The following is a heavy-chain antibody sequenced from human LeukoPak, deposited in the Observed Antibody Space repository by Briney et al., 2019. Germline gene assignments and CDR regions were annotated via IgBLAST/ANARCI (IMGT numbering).Heavy chain of an antibody. CDR2: ISYDGSNK. Sequence: GGSLTLSCAASGLSVSSNYMSWVRQAPGKGLEWVAVISYDGSNKYYADSVKGRFTISRDNSKNTLYLQMNSLRAEDTAVYYCAKDLYSSISYFDYWGQGTLVTVSS. J-gene: IGHJ4*02. CDR3: AKDLYSSISYFDY. V-gene: IGHV3-30*18. D-gene: IGHD6-13*01. CDR1: GLSVSSNY.